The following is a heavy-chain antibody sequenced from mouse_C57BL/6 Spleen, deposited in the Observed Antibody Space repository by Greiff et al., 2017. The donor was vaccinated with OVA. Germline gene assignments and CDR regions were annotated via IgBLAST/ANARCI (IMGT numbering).Heavy chain of an antibody. CDR3: ARWYYYAMDY. CDR2: ISSGSSTI. CDR1: LFTFISYL. J-gene: IGHJ4*01. Sequence: SLKLSFSSSLFTFISYLMHCFRHSPEKGLEWVAYISSGSSTIYYADTVKGRFTISRDNAKNTLFLQMTSLRSEDTAMYYCARWYYYAMDYWGQGTSVTVSS. V-gene: IGHV5-17*01.